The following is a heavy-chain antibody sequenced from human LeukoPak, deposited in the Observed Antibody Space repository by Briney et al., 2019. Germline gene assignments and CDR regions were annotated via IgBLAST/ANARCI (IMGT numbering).Heavy chain of an antibody. Sequence: GSLRLSFAASGFTFSSYSMSWVRQAPGEGLEWVSAISGSGGSTYYADSVKGRFTISRDNAKNSLYLQMNSLRAEDTAVYYCAREVVTDFDYWGQGTLVTVSS. CDR1: GFTFSSYS. CDR3: AREVVTDFDY. J-gene: IGHJ4*02. CDR2: ISGSGGST. D-gene: IGHD3-22*01. V-gene: IGHV3-23*01.